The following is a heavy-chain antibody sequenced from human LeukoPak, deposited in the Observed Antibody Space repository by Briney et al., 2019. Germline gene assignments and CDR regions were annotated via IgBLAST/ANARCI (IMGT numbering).Heavy chain of an antibody. D-gene: IGHD4-11*01. V-gene: IGHV3-23*01. J-gene: IGHJ6*02. Sequence: GGSLRLSCAASGFTFSSYAMNWVRQAPGKGLEWVSAISGNGGNTYYADSVKGRFTISRDNSMNTLFLQINSLRAEDTAVYYCAKARGYSNYRRYGMDVWGQGTTVTVSS. CDR1: GFTFSSYA. CDR3: AKARGYSNYRRYGMDV. CDR2: ISGNGGNT.